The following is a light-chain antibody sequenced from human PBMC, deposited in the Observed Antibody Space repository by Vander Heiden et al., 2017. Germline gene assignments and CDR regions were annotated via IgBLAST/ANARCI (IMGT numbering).Light chain of an antibody. J-gene: IGLJ2*01. CDR2: GNN. CDR1: SSNNGAGYD. V-gene: IGLV1-40*01. CDR3: QSSDSSLGGLV. Sequence: QSVLTQPPSVSGAPGRRVTISCTGSSSNNGAGYDVHWYQRLPGTAPKLLIYGNNNRPSGVPDRFSGSRSGTSVSLAITGLQAEDEADYYCQSSDSSLGGLVFGGGTKLTVL.